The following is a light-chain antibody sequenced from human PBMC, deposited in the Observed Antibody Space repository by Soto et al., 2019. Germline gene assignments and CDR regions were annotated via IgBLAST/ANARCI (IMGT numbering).Light chain of an antibody. CDR3: SSYTSSSTLSA. CDR1: SSDVGGYNY. CDR2: EVS. Sequence: QSALTQPPPVSGSPGQSITISCTGTSSDVGGYNYVSWYQQHPGKAPKLMIYEVSNRPSGVSNRFSGSKSGNTASLTISGLQAEDEADYYCSSYTSSSTLSAFGTGTKVTVL. J-gene: IGLJ1*01. V-gene: IGLV2-14*01.